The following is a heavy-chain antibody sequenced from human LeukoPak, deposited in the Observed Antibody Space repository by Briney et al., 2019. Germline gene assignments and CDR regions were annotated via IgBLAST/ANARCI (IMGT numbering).Heavy chain of an antibody. CDR1: GFTFDDYG. D-gene: IGHD6-13*01. CDR3: AKDGREGSAWYVFDP. V-gene: IGHV3-20*04. CDR2: INWNGGST. Sequence: GGSLRLSCAASGFTFDDYGMSWVRQAPGKGLEWVSGINWNGGSTGYADSVKGRFTASRDNSKNTLYLLMNSLRAEDTAVYYCAKDGREGSAWYVFDPWGQGTLVTVSS. J-gene: IGHJ5*02.